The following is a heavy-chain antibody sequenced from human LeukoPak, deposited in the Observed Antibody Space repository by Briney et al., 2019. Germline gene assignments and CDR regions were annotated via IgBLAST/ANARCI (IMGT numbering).Heavy chain of an antibody. Sequence: ASVNVSCKASGYNFTDYYIHWVRQAPGQGLEWMGWINPKSGGTNYAQKFRGRVTMTRDTYISTAYMELSGLRSDDTAVYYCARGAGYCSSTGCYGSDWFDSWGQGALVTVSS. CDR3: ARGAGYCSSTGCYGSDWFDS. D-gene: IGHD2-2*01. J-gene: IGHJ5*01. V-gene: IGHV1-2*02. CDR2: INPKSGGT. CDR1: GYNFTDYY.